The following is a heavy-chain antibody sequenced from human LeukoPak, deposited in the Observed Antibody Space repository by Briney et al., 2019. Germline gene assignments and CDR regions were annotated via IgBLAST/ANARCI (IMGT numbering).Heavy chain of an antibody. J-gene: IGHJ4*02. CDR2: INHSGST. CDR1: GGSFRGYY. Sequence: PSETLSLTCAVYGGSFRGYYWSWIRQPPATGLEWIGEINHSGSTNYNPSLKSRVTISVDASKYQFSLKLSSVTAADTAVYYCARGRRYCSSTSCYAQGLYYFDYWGQGTLVTVSS. V-gene: IGHV4-34*01. D-gene: IGHD2-2*01. CDR3: ARGRRYCSSTSCYAQGLYYFDY.